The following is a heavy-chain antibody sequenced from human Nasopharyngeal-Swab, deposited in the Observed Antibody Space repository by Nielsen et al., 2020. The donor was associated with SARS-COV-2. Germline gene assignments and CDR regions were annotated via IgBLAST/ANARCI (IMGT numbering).Heavy chain of an antibody. CDR1: GGSISSSSYY. Sequence: SETLSLTCTVSGGSISSSSYYWGWMRQPPGKGLEWIGSIYYSGSSYYNPSLKSRVTISVDTSKNQFSLKLSYVTAADTAVYYCARVGPSSDYFDYWGQGTLVTVS. V-gene: IGHV4-39*01. D-gene: IGHD6-6*01. CDR3: ARVGPSSDYFDY. CDR2: IYYSGSS. J-gene: IGHJ4*02.